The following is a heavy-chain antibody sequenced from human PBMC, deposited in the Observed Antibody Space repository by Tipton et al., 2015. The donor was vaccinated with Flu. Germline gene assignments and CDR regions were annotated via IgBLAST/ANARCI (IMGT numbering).Heavy chain of an antibody. CDR2: IYNNAYT. V-gene: IGHV4-4*09. D-gene: IGHD3-3*01. Sequence: TLSLTCTVSGGSIGAYYWNWIRQPPGKGLEWIGYIYNNAYTKYTPSLQSRVTISVIPSKNQLSLNLRSVTAADTAVYYCARGHYEFYPYVNWFDPWGQGTLVTVST. CDR3: ARGHYEFYPYVNWFDP. CDR1: GGSIGAYY. J-gene: IGHJ5*02.